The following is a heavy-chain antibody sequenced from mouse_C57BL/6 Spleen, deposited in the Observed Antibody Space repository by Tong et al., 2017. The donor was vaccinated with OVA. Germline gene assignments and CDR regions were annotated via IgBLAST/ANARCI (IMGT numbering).Heavy chain of an antibody. V-gene: IGHV1-19*01. CDR2: INPYNGGT. Sequence: EVQLQESGPELVKPGASVKMSCKASGYTFTDYYMNWVKQSHGKSLEWIGVINPYNGGTSYNQKFKGKATLTVDKSYSTAYMELNSLTSEDAAVYYCARAGTGNYLAWFAYWGQGTLVTVSA. CDR1: GYTFTDYY. J-gene: IGHJ3*01. CDR3: ARAGTGNYLAWFAY. D-gene: IGHD2-1*01.